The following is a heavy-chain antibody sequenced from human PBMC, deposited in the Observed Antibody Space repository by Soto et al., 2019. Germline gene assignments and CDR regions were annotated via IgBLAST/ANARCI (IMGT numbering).Heavy chain of an antibody. CDR3: AKDQEQQLAYYYYGMDV. CDR1: GFTFSSYC. Sequence: QVQLVESGGGVVQPGRSLRLSCAASGFTFSSYCMHWVRQAPGKGLEWVAVISYDGSNKYYADSVKGRFTISRDNSKNTLYLQMNSLRAEDTAVYYCAKDQEQQLAYYYYGMDVWGQGTTVTVSS. D-gene: IGHD6-13*01. V-gene: IGHV3-30*18. CDR2: ISYDGSNK. J-gene: IGHJ6*02.